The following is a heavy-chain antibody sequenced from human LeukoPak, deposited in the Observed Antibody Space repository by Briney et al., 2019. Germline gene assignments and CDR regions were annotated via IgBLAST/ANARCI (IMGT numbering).Heavy chain of an antibody. V-gene: IGHV1-69*01. CDR3: ARELEDIVVVPAAELYY. CDR1: GGTFSSYA. CDR2: IIPVFGTS. Sequence: AASVKVSCKASGGTFSSYAISWVRQAPGQGLEWMGGIIPVFGTSNYAQKFQGRVTITADESTRTAYMELSSLRSEDMAVYYCARELEDIVVVPAAELYYWGQGTLVTVSS. J-gene: IGHJ4*02. D-gene: IGHD2-2*01.